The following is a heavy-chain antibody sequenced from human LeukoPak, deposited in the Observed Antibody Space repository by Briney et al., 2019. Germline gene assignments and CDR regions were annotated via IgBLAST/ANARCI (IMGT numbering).Heavy chain of an antibody. D-gene: IGHD3-10*02. Sequence: GGSLRLSCVASGFTFSSYGMHWVRQAPGKGLEWVAVISYDGSNKYYADSVKGRFTISRDNSKNTLYLQMNSLRAEDTAVYYCAKVDPDYVYYYYGMDVWGQGTTVTVSS. CDR1: GFTFSSYG. V-gene: IGHV3-30*18. CDR3: AKVDPDYVYYYYGMDV. J-gene: IGHJ6*02. CDR2: ISYDGSNK.